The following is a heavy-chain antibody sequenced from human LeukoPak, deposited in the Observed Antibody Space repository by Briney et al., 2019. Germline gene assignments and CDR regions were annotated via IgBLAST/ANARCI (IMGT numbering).Heavy chain of an antibody. D-gene: IGHD1-26*01. Sequence: GGSLRLSCAASGFTFRHYAMHWVRQAPGKGLEWVALISNDGSDKYYADSVRGRFTISRDNSKNTLDLQMNSLRGEDTAVYYCAKRGREGTLYYFDYWGQGTLVTVSS. V-gene: IGHV3-30*18. CDR1: GFTFRHYA. CDR2: ISNDGSDK. CDR3: AKRGREGTLYYFDY. J-gene: IGHJ4*02.